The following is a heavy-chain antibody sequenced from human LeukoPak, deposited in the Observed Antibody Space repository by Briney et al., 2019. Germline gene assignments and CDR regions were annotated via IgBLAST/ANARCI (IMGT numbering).Heavy chain of an antibody. V-gene: IGHV4-4*07. CDR3: ARGPGYSSGETFDY. J-gene: IGHJ4*02. D-gene: IGHD6-19*01. CDR2: VYSDGGT. Sequence: PSETLSLTCAVSGGSISSSYWSWIRQPAGKGLERIGRVYSDGGTNCSPSLKSRVFMSVDTSKNQFSLTVTSVTAADAAMYYCARGPGYSSGETFDYWGQGTLVTVSS. CDR1: GGSISSSY.